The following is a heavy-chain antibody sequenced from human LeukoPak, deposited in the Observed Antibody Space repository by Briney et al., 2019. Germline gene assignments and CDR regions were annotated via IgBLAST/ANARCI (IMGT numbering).Heavy chain of an antibody. J-gene: IGHJ4*02. V-gene: IGHV3-23*01. D-gene: IGHD3-22*01. CDR1: GFTFSSYA. CDR3: AIMHGYYDGSGFWVQ. Sequence: GGSLRLSCAASGFTFSSYAMSWVRQAPGKGLEWVSFISPSGDRTSNADSAEGRFTISRDNTRNTLYLQMNSLRDEDTGVYYCAIMHGYYDGSGFWVQWGQGTLVTVSS. CDR2: ISPSGDRT.